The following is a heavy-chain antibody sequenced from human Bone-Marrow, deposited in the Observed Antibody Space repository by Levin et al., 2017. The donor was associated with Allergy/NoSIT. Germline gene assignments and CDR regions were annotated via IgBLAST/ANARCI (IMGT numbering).Heavy chain of an antibody. D-gene: IGHD3-10*01. V-gene: IGHV1-2*06. CDR3: ARPNYGSGSYYYQH. CDR1: GYTFTGYY. Sequence: GESLKISCKASGYTFTGYYMHWVRQAPGQGLEWMGRINPNSGGTNYAQKFQGRVTMTRDTSISTAYMELSRLRSDDTAVYYCARPNYGSGSYYYQHWGQGTLVTVSS. CDR2: INPNSGGT. J-gene: IGHJ1*01.